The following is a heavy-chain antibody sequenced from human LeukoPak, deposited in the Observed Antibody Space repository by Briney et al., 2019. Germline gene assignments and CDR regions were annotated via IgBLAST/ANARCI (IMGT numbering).Heavy chain of an antibody. CDR3: AELGITMIGGV. Sequence: GGSLRLSCAASGFTFSSYWMTWVRQAPGKGLEWVGNIKEDGSEKYYVDSVKGRFTISRDNAKKSMYLQMNSLRAEDTAVYYCAELGITMIGGVWGKGTTVTISS. J-gene: IGHJ6*04. D-gene: IGHD3-10*02. CDR2: IKEDGSEK. CDR1: GFTFSSYW. V-gene: IGHV3-7*01.